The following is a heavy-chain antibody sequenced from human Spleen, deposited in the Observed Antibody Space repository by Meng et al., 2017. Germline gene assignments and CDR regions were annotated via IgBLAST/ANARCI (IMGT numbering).Heavy chain of an antibody. D-gene: IGHD5-24*01. Sequence: VQLQESGPVLVKPSQTLSLTCATSGESVASISAAWNGIRQSPSRGLEWLGRTYYRSTWFNDYALSVKSRVTVNPDSSKNQFSLQLNSVTPEDTAVYYCARGDGYIIDYWGQGTLVTVSS. CDR3: ARGDGYIIDY. CDR1: GESVASISAA. J-gene: IGHJ4*02. V-gene: IGHV6-1*01. CDR2: TYYRSTWFN.